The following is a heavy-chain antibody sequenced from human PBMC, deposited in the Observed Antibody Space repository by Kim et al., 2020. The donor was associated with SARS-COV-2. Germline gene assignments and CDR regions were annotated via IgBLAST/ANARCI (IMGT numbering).Heavy chain of an antibody. CDR1: GGTFSSYA. D-gene: IGHD2-2*01. V-gene: IGHV1-69*13. CDR2: IIPIFGTA. J-gene: IGHJ6*02. Sequence: SVKVSCKASGGTFSSYAISWVRQAPGQGLEWMGGIIPIFGTANYAQKFQGRVTITADESTSTAYMELSSLRSEDTAVYYCARVPSTPYQLLGGYYYYGMDVWGQGTTVTVSS. CDR3: ARVPSTPYQLLGGYYYYGMDV.